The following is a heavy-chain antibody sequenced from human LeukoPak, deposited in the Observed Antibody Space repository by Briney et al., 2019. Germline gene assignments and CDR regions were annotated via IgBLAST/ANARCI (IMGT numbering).Heavy chain of an antibody. V-gene: IGHV3-23*01. CDR2: IYENGGTT. CDR3: ARVYSNSPEYGMDV. CDR1: GFTFRSHA. Sequence: GGSLRLSCVGSGFTFRSHAMSWVRQAPEKGLEFVSGIYENGGTTYYADSVKGRFSISRDNSKNTLYLQMNSLRAEDTAVYYCARVYSNSPEYGMDVWGQGTTVTVSS. D-gene: IGHD2/OR15-2a*01. J-gene: IGHJ6*02.